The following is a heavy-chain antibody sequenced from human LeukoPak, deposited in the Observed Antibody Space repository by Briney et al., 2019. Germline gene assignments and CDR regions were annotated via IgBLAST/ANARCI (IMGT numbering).Heavy chain of an antibody. V-gene: IGHV3-30-3*01. CDR3: ARDYWRNYDY. CDR1: GFTFSDYA. Sequence: PGGSLRLSCAASGFTFSDYAMHWVRQAPGKGLEWVAVISKDGSDKYYPGSVRGRFTISRDNSKNTIYLQMDSLRAEDTAIHYCARDYWRNYDYWGQGTLVTVSS. D-gene: IGHD1-7*01. J-gene: IGHJ4*02. CDR2: ISKDGSDK.